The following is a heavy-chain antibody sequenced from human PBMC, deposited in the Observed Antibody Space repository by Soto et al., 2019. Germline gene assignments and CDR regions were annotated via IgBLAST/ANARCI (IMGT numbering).Heavy chain of an antibody. V-gene: IGHV3-33*01. Sequence: QVQLVESGGGVVQPGRSLRLSCAASGFTFSSYGMHWVRQAPGKGLEWVAVIWYDGSNKYYADSVKGRFTISRDNSKNTLYLPMDSRRAEDTAVYYCARDEGLGVNYYYYGMDVWGQGTTVTVSS. CDR1: GFTFSSYG. D-gene: IGHD3-10*01. CDR2: IWYDGSNK. J-gene: IGHJ6*02. CDR3: ARDEGLGVNYYYYGMDV.